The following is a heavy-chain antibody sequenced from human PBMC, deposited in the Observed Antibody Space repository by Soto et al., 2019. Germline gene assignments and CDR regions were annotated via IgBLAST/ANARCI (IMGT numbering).Heavy chain of an antibody. CDR2: IIPIFGTT. J-gene: IGHJ4*02. V-gene: IGHV1-69*13. CDR1: GGTFSSYA. Sequence: SVKVSCKASGGTFSSYAISWVRQAPGQGLGWMGGIIPIFGTTNYAQKFQGRVTITADESTSTAYMELSSLRSEDTAVYYCARIDYYDSSGIRYYFDYWGQGTLVTVSS. D-gene: IGHD3-22*01. CDR3: ARIDYYDSSGIRYYFDY.